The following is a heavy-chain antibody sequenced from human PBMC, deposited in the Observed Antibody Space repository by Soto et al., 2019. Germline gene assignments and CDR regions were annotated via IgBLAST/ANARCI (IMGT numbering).Heavy chain of an antibody. CDR2: RKQDVSEK. Sequence: EVQLVESGGGWVQPGGSLRLSCAASGFTCSSYWMSWVRQAPWMGLACVAYRKQDVSEKYYVDSVKGRCTISRDNAKNSLYLQMHSLRAEDTAVSYCSRMYYDFWSGYYTGEAFYIWGQGTMVTVAS. D-gene: IGHD3-3*01. CDR1: GFTCSSYW. V-gene: IGHV3-7*03. CDR3: SRMYYDFWSGYYTGEAFYI. J-gene: IGHJ3*02.